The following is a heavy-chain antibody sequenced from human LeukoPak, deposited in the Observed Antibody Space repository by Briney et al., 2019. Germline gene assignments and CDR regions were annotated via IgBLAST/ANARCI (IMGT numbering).Heavy chain of an antibody. CDR2: IFYSGTT. Sequence: SETLSLTCTVSGGSISTYYWNWIRQPPGKGLEWVGYIFYSGTTNYNPSLKSRVTISVDTSKNQFSLKLSSVTAADTAVYYCARVNSYYYGSGSYIDYWGQGTLVTVSS. J-gene: IGHJ4*02. D-gene: IGHD3-10*01. V-gene: IGHV4-59*08. CDR1: GGSISTYY. CDR3: ARVNSYYYGSGSYIDY.